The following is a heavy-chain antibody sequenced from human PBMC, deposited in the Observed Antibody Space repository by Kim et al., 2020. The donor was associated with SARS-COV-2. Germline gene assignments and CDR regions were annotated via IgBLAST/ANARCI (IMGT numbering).Heavy chain of an antibody. D-gene: IGHD2-15*01. V-gene: IGHV3-30*04. CDR1: AFAFSNSA. CDR2: ISFGGTSK. J-gene: IGHJ3*02. CDR3: TRDYPAGGGAFDI. Sequence: GGSLRLSCAASAFAFSNSAMNWVRQAPGKGLEWVAGISFGGTSKYYADSVKGRFTISGDNSRTTLFLQMNSLRAEDTAVYYCTRDYPAGGGAFDIWGQGTMVTVSS.